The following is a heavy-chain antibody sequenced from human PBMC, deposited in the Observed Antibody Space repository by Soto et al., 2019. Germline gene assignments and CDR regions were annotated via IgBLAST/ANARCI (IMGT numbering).Heavy chain of an antibody. V-gene: IGHV1-2*02. D-gene: IGHD6-13*01. Sequence: QVQLVQSGAEVKKPRASVKVSCKASGYTFTGYYMHWVRQAPGQGLEWMGWINPNSGGTNYAQKFQGRVTMTRDTSISTAYMELSRLRSDDTAVYYCARDKGDSSSWAVFDYWGQGTLVTVSS. CDR3: ARDKGDSSSWAVFDY. CDR1: GYTFTGYY. J-gene: IGHJ4*02. CDR2: INPNSGGT.